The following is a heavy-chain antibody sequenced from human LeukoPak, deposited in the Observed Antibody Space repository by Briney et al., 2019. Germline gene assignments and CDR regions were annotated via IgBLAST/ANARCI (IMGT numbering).Heavy chain of an antibody. D-gene: IGHD3-3*01. J-gene: IGHJ4*02. V-gene: IGHV4-34*01. CDR2: INHSGST. CDR3: ARDTTYYDFWSGYPDY. Sequence: PSETLSLTCAVYGGSFSGYYWSWLRQPPGKGLVWIGEINHSGSTNYNPSLKSRVTISVDTSKNQFSLKLSSVTAADTAVYYCARDTTYYDFWSGYPDYWGQGTLVTVSS. CDR1: GGSFSGYY.